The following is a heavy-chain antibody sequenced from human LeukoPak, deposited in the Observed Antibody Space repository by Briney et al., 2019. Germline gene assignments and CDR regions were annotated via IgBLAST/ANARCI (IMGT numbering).Heavy chain of an antibody. J-gene: IGHJ6*02. CDR1: GFTFTSSA. D-gene: IGHD3-3*01. V-gene: IGHV1-58*01. CDR3: AAAYYDFDPYYYYYGMDV. CDR2: IVVGSGNT. Sequence: VASVNVSCTASGFTFTSSAVQWVRQAREQRLEWIGWIVVGSGNTNYAQKFQERVTITRDMSTSTAYMELSSLRSEDTAVYYCAAAYYDFDPYYYYYGMDVWGQGTTVTVSS.